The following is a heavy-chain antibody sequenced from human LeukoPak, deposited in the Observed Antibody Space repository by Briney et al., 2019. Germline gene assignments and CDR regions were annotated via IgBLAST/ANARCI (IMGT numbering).Heavy chain of an antibody. J-gene: IGHJ5*02. CDR2: IYYTGVT. V-gene: IGHV4-39*01. Sequence: SETLSLTCTVSGDSVRSSAYYWGWIRQPPGKGLDWIASIYYTGVTYFHPSLGSRVSISLDTSNNQFSLQLTSVTAADTAVYYCVRHGGTSSLISYSWFDPWGQGLLVTVPS. D-gene: IGHD2/OR15-2a*01. CDR3: VRHGGTSSLISYSWFDP. CDR1: GDSVRSSAYY.